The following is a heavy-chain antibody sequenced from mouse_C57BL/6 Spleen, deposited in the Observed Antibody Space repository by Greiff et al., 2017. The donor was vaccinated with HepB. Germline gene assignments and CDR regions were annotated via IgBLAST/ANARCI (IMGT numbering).Heavy chain of an antibody. CDR2: ISYDGSN. V-gene: IGHV3-6*01. CDR3: ARDDYGSSFDY. CDR1: GYSITSGYY. J-gene: IGHJ2*01. Sequence: EVQLQESGPGLVKPSQSLSLTCSVTGYSITSGYYWNWIRQFPGNKLEWMGYISYDGSNNYNPSLKNRISITRDTSKNQFFLKLNSVTTEDTATYYSARDDYGSSFDYWGQGTTLTVSS. D-gene: IGHD1-1*01.